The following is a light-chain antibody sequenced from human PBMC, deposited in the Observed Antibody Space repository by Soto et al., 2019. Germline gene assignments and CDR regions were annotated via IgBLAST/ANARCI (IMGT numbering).Light chain of an antibody. Sequence: QSVLTQPPSVSGAPGQRVTISCTGSSSNIGAGYAVHWFQQLPGIAPKLLIFGNNHRPSGVPARFSGSKSGTSASLAITGLQAEDEGDYYRQSFDRGPSGVYVFGTGTKVTVL. V-gene: IGLV1-40*01. J-gene: IGLJ1*01. CDR1: SSNIGAGYA. CDR3: QSFDRGPSGVYV. CDR2: GNN.